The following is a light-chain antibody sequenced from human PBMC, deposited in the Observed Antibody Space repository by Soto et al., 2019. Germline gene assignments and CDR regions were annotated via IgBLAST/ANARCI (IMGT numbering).Light chain of an antibody. J-gene: IGLJ1*01. CDR1: SSDVGSYNR. V-gene: IGLV2-18*02. Sequence: QSVLTQPASVSGSPGQSITISCTGTSSDVGSYNRVSWYQQPPGTAPKLMIYEVSNRPSGVPDRFSGSKSGNTASLTISGLQPEDEADYYCNSYTSGNTYVFGTGTKVTVL. CDR3: NSYTSGNTYV. CDR2: EVS.